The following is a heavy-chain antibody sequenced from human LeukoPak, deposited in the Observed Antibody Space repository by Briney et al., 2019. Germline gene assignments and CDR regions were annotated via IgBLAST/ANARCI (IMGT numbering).Heavy chain of an antibody. D-gene: IGHD6-19*01. J-gene: IGHJ4*02. V-gene: IGHV4-59*08. CDR3: ARLGVAGQLDY. CDR1: GGSISSYY. CDR2: IYYSGST. Sequence: PSETLSLTCTVSGGSISSYYWSWIRQPPGKGLEWIGYIYYSGSTNYNPSLKSRVTISVGTSKNQFSLKLSSVTAADTAVYYCARLGVAGQLDYLGQGTLVTVSS.